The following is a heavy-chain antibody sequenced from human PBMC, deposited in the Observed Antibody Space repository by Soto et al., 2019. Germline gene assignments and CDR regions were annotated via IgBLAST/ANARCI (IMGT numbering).Heavy chain of an antibody. CDR3: AAGEASSRNLAPYYLDF. CDR2: TSFSGYT. D-gene: IGHD6-13*01. V-gene: IGHV4-30-4*01. CDR1: GDSVSGGDSY. Sequence: QVQLQESGPGLVKPSQTLSLTCTVSGDSVSGGDSYWSWIRQPPGKALEWIGYTSFSGYTSYTPSLKSRVTISEDTSKNQFSLKLLSVTTADTAVYFCAAGEASSRNLAPYYLDFWGQGTLVTVSS. J-gene: IGHJ4*02.